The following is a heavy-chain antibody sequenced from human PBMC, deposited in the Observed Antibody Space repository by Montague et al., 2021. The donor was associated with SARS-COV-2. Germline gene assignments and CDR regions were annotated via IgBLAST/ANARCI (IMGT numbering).Heavy chain of an antibody. CDR3: ARDLREIGGMDV. CDR2: LYSGGST. J-gene: IGHJ6*02. Sequence: SLRLSCAASGITVSSNYMSWVRQAPGKGLEWVPLLYSGGSTFYAXXVKGRFTISRDNSKNTLYLQMNSLRPEDTAVYYCARDLREIGGMDVWGQGTTVTVSS. CDR1: GITVSSNY. D-gene: IGHD3-10*01. V-gene: IGHV3-66*02.